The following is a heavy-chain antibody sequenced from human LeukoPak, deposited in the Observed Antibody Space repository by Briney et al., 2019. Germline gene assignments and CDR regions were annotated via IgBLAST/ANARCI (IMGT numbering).Heavy chain of an antibody. J-gene: IGHJ5*02. CDR1: GGSFSGYY. CDR3: ARAGYPNGWFDP. D-gene: IGHD5-12*01. V-gene: IGHV4-34*01. Sequence: SETLSLTCGVYGGSFSGYYWSWIRQPPGKGLEWIGEINHRGSTNYNPSLKGRVTISVDTSKNQFSLKLSSVTAADTAVFYCARAGYPNGWFDPWGQGTLVTVSS. CDR2: INHRGST.